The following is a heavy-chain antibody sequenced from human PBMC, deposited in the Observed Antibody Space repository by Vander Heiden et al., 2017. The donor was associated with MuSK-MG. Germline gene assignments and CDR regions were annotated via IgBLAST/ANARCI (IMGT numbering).Heavy chain of an antibody. CDR3: ARDGYYYYYMDV. J-gene: IGHJ6*03. CDR1: GGAVSRGDHY. V-gene: IGHV4-61*02. CDR2: KYISGST. Sequence: QVQLQQSGPGLVKPSHTLSLTCTVSGGAVSRGDHYWTRILQPAGKGLEWIGSKYISGSTSYNPSLKSRVTMSLDTSKNQFSRRLSSVTAADTAVYYCARDGYYYYYMDVWGKGTTVTVSS.